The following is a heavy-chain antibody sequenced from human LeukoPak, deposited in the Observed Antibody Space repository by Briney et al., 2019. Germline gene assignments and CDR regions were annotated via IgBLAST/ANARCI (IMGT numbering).Heavy chain of an antibody. CDR1: GFTFSSHN. CDR2: ISSTSTYI. Sequence: PGGSLRLSCATSGFTFSSHNMNWVRQAPGKGLEWVSSISSTSTYICYADSVKGRFTISRDNAKNALYLQMNSLRAEDTAVYYCARVRYCSGGSCYILDFWGQGTLVTVSS. J-gene: IGHJ4*02. D-gene: IGHD2-15*01. CDR3: ARVRYCSGGSCYILDF. V-gene: IGHV3-21*01.